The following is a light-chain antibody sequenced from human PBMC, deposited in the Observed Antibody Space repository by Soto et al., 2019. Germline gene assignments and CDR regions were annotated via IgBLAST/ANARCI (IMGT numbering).Light chain of an antibody. CDR3: SSYTGSSTYVL. Sequence: QSVLTQPASVSGSPGQSITISCSGTSSDVGRYNYVAWYQEYPGKAPKLIIYDVNNRPSGVSNRFSGSKSGNTASLTISGLQAEDEADYYCSSYTGSSTYVLFGGGTKLTVL. J-gene: IGLJ2*01. CDR2: DVN. CDR1: SSDVGRYNY. V-gene: IGLV2-14*01.